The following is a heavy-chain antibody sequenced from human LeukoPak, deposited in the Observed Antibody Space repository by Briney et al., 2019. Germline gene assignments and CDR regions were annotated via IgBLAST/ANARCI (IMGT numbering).Heavy chain of an antibody. CDR2: ISSSSSTI. CDR3: ARSGARIARYGMDV. Sequence: GGSLRLSCAASGFTFSSYSMNWVRQAPGKGLEWVSYISSSSSTIYYADSVKGRFTISRDNAKNSLYLQMNSLRAEDTAVYYCARSGARIARYGMDVWGQGTTVTVSS. D-gene: IGHD6-13*01. CDR1: GFTFSSYS. J-gene: IGHJ6*02. V-gene: IGHV3-48*04.